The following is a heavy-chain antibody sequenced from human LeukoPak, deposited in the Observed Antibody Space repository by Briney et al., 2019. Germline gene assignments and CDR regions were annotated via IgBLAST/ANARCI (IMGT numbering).Heavy chain of an antibody. CDR1: GGSISAYY. J-gene: IGHJ4*02. V-gene: IGHV4-4*07. CDR3: AREHIQGGLEL. Sequence: SETLSLTCTVSGGSISAYYWTWIRRPAGRGLEWIGRIYTSDNTDYNPSLKSRVTISVDTSKNQFSLKLSSVTAADTAVYYCAREHIQGGLELWGQGTLVTVSS. CDR2: IYTSDNT. D-gene: IGHD1-7*01.